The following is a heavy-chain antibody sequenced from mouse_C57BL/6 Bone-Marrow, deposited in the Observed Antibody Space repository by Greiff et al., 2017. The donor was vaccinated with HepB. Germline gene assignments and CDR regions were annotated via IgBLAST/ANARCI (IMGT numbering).Heavy chain of an antibody. Sequence: VQLQQSGTVLARPGASVKMSCKTSGYTFTSYWMHWVKQRPGQGLEWIGAIYPGNSDTSYNQKFKGKAKLTAVTSASTAYMELSSLTNEDSAVYYCTKSYYGSSLFAYWGQGTLVTVSA. CDR1: GYTFTSYW. D-gene: IGHD1-1*01. J-gene: IGHJ3*01. CDR2: IYPGNSDT. CDR3: TKSYYGSSLFAY. V-gene: IGHV1-5*01.